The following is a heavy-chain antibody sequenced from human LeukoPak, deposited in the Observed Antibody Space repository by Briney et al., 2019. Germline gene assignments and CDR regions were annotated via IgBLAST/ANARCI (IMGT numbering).Heavy chain of an antibody. V-gene: IGHV4-39*01. D-gene: IGHD6-13*01. CDR3: ARRKRAAANFDY. J-gene: IGHJ4*02. CDR1: GGSISSSSYY. Sequence: PSETLSLTCTVSGGSISSSSYYWGWIRQPPGKGLEWIGSIYYSGSTYYNPSLKSRVTISVDTSKNQFSLELSSVTAADTAVYYCARRKRAAANFDYWGQGTLVTVSS. CDR2: IYYSGST.